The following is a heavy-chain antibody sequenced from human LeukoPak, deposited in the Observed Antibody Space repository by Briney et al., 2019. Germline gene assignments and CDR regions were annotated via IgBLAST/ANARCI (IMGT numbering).Heavy chain of an antibody. CDR3: ARATNGRFDI. CDR1: GFTFTTNA. V-gene: IGHV3-21*01. CDR2: ISSSTSYI. J-gene: IGHJ3*02. D-gene: IGHD2-8*01. Sequence: GGSLRLPCAASGFTFTTNAMSWVRQAPGKGLEWVSFISSSTSYISYADSVKGRFTISRDNAKSSLWLQMNSLRAEDTAVYYCARATNGRFDIWGQGTMVTVSS.